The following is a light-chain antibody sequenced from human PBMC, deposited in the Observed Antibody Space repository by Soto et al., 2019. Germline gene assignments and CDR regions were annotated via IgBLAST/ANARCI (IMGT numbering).Light chain of an antibody. CDR1: SSDVGGYSY. Sequence: QSALTQPASVSGSPGQSITISCTGTSSDVGGYSYVSWYQQHPGKAPKLMIYXXXNRXSXXXNXFXGSKSGNTASLTISGLQAEDXADYYCSSYTSSSTLVFGGGTKLTVL. V-gene: IGLV2-14*01. J-gene: IGLJ2*01. CDR3: SSYTSSSTLV. CDR2: XXX.